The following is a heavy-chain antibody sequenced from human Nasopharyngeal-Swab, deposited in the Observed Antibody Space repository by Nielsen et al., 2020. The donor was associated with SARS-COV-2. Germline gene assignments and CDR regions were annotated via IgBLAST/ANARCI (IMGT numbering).Heavy chain of an antibody. CDR3: VTGIAGWNY. Sequence: GGSLRLSCAASGFTFRNNDMHWVRQGTGKGLEWVSGIGRGGDIYYADSVKGRFTTSRDNDKSSLHLQMNNLRAGDTAVYYCVTGIAGWNYWGRGTLVTVSS. CDR1: GFTFRNND. J-gene: IGHJ4*02. D-gene: IGHD1-20*01. CDR2: IGRGGDI. V-gene: IGHV3-13*01.